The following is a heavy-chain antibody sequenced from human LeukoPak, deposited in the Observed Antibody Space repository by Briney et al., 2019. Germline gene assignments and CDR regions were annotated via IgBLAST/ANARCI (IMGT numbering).Heavy chain of an antibody. V-gene: IGHV4-39*07. CDR1: GGSISSYY. J-gene: IGHJ4*02. Sequence: SETLSLTCTVSGGSISSYYWGWIRQPPGKGLEWIGSIYYSGSTYYNPSLKSRVAISVDTSKNQFSLKLSSVTAADTAVYYCAREGGRGYSGYDSDYWGQGTLVTVSS. D-gene: IGHD5-12*01. CDR3: AREGGRGYSGYDSDY. CDR2: IYYSGST.